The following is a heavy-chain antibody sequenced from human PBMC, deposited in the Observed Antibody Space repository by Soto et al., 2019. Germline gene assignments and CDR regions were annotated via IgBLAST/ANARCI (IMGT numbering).Heavy chain of an antibody. V-gene: IGHV3-23*01. CDR3: AKEGPTMIVVFYY. D-gene: IGHD3-22*01. J-gene: IGHJ4*02. CDR1: GGTFSGYG. CDR2: IRSSGRRT. Sequence: SCKGSGGTFSGYGMGCVRQAPGKGLHWVSGIRSSGRRTYYADSVKGRFTISRDNSKNTLYLQMDSLRAEDTAVYYCAKEGPTMIVVFYYWGQGTLVTVSS.